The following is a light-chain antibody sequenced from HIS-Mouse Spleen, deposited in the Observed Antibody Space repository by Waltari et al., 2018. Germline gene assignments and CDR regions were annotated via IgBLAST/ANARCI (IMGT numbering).Light chain of an antibody. CDR3: QQYYSYPLT. J-gene: IGKJ2*01. CDR2: DAS. Sequence: AIRRTQSPSPRPPSTGTRVTITCRASQGISSYLAWYQQKPGKAPKLLIYDASTLQSGVPSRFSGSGSGTDFTLTISCLQSEDFATYYCQQYYSYPLTFGQGTKLEIK. V-gene: IGKV1-8*01. CDR1: QGISSY.